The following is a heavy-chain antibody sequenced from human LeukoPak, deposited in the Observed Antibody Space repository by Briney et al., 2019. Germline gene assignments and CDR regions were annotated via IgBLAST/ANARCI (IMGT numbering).Heavy chain of an antibody. D-gene: IGHD2-8*01. CDR2: IYYSGST. CDR1: GGSTSSNY. J-gene: IGHJ5*02. CDR3: ARDGRNCTNNYCYTYFDP. V-gene: IGHV4-59*01. Sequence: PSETLSLTCSVSGGSTSSNYWSWIRQLPGKGLEWIGYIYYSGSTNYNPSLKSRVTISVDTSKNQFSLQLSSVTATDTAVYYCARDGRNCTNNYCYTYFDPWGPGILVTVSS.